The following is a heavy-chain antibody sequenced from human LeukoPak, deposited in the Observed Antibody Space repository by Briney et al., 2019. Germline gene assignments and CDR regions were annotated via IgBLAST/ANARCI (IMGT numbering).Heavy chain of an antibody. J-gene: IGHJ4*02. Sequence: GGPLRLSCAASGFTFSSYAMSWVRQAPGKGLEWVSAISGSGGSTYYAASVKGRFTISRDNSKNTLYLQMNSLRAEDTAVYYCAKDYRWLLWFGELSYWGQGTLVTVSS. CDR1: GFTFSSYA. V-gene: IGHV3-23*01. D-gene: IGHD3-10*01. CDR2: ISGSGGST. CDR3: AKDYRWLLWFGELSY.